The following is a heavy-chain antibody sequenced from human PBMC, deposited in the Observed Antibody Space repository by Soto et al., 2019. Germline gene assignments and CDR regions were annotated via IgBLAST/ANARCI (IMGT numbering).Heavy chain of an antibody. D-gene: IGHD3-3*01. J-gene: IGHJ4*02. CDR3: ARAPGHYDFWSGYSYLYYFDY. CDR1: GGSISSGDYY. Sequence: QVQLQESGPGLVKPSQTLSLTCTVSGGSISSGDYYWSWIRQPPGKGLEWIGYIYYSGSTYYNPSLKSRVTISVDTSENQFSLKLSSVTAADTAVYYCARAPGHYDFWSGYSYLYYFDYWGQGTLVTVSS. V-gene: IGHV4-30-4*01. CDR2: IYYSGST.